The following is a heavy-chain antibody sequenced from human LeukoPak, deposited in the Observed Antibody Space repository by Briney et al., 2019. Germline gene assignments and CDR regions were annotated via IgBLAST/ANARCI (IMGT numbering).Heavy chain of an antibody. J-gene: IGHJ4*02. Sequence: PSETLSLTCTVSGGSISSGSYYWSWIRQPAGKGLEWIGHIYTSGSTNYNPSLKGRVTISVDTSKNQFSLKLSSVTAADTAVYYCARGGKEMATITTFDYWGQRTLVTVSS. D-gene: IGHD5-24*01. CDR1: GGSISSGSYY. V-gene: IGHV4-61*09. CDR3: ARGGKEMATITTFDY. CDR2: IYTSGST.